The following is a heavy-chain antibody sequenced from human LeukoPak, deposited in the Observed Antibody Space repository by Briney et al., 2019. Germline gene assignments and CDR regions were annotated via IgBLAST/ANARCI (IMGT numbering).Heavy chain of an antibody. CDR2: IYYSGST. J-gene: IGHJ5*02. Sequence: AETLSLTCTVSGGSISYYYWTWIRQSPGKGLEWIGQIYYSGSTYYNPSLKRRVTISVDTSRNQFSLNLTSVTAADTAVYYCARGGTYNDILSFDPWGQGTLVTGSS. D-gene: IGHD3-9*01. V-gene: IGHV4-59*01. CDR3: ARGGTYNDILSFDP. CDR1: GGSISYYY.